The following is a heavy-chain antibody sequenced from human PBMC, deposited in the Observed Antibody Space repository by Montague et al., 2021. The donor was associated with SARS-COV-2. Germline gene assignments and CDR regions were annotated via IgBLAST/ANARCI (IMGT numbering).Heavy chain of an antibody. J-gene: IGHJ4*02. CDR2: TYYRSKWYY. Sequence: CAISGDSVSSTSAAWTWIRQSPSRGLDWLGRTYYRSKWYYEYAVSLKSRITINPDTSKNQFSLQVKSMTPEDTAVYYCALAVAGRGGYDYWGQGTLVTVSS. V-gene: IGHV6-1*01. CDR3: ALAVAGRGGYDY. CDR1: GDSVSSTSAA. D-gene: IGHD6-19*01.